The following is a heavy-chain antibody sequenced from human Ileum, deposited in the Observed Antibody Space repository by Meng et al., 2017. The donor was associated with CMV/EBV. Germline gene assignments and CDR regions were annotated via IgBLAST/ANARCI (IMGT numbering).Heavy chain of an antibody. CDR1: GFTFSDPY. CDR3: ARAAYTHGLDY. J-gene: IGHJ4*02. CDR2: SRNKAGSYIT. D-gene: IGHD2-15*01. Sequence: AVPGFTFSDPYMDWVRPAPGQGLEWVGRSRNKAGSYITECAASVKGRFTISRDDSKNSLYLHMNSLKTEDTAVYYCARAAYTHGLDYWGQGTLVTVSS. V-gene: IGHV3-72*01.